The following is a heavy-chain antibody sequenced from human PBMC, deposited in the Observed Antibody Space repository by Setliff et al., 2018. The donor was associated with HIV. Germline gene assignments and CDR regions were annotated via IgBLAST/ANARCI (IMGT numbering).Heavy chain of an antibody. CDR2: LQHDEGNK. CDR3: APHRGFH. Sequence: GESLKISCAASGFSLTSYGMHWVRQTPDKGLEWVAFLQHDEGNKYYADSVKGRFTISRDNSKNTLYLQINSLRLEDTAVDYCAPHRGFHWGQGVLVTVSS. D-gene: IGHD2-21*01. CDR1: GFSLTSYG. J-gene: IGHJ4*01. V-gene: IGHV3-30*02.